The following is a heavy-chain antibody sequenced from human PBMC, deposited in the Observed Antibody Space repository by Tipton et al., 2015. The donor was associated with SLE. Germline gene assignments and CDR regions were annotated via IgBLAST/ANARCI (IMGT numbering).Heavy chain of an antibody. CDR2: IYYTGSP. Sequence: TLSLTCTVSGGSMTTSTYSWGWVRPPPGKGRGWMGSIYYTGSPSYTPSPKSRVIISVDTSENQFSLRLTSVTAADTAVFYCARRVGPAYYGSGNCSRFDYWGQGTLVTVSS. CDR3: ARRVGPAYYGSGNCSRFDY. D-gene: IGHD3-10*01. CDR1: GGSMTTSTYS. J-gene: IGHJ4*02. V-gene: IGHV4-39*07.